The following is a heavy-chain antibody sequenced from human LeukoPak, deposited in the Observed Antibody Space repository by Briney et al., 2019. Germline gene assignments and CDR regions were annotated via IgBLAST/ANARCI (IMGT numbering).Heavy chain of an antibody. J-gene: IGHJ4*02. CDR3: ANAYYYDSSGYYFDY. D-gene: IGHD3-22*01. V-gene: IGHV3-30*02. CDR1: GFTFSSYG. Sequence: TGGSLRLSCAASGFTFSSYGMHWVRQAPGKGLEWVAFIRYDGSNKYYADSVKGRFTISRDNSKNTLYLQMNGLRAEDTAVYYCANAYYYDSSGYYFDYWGQGTLVTVSS. CDR2: IRYDGSNK.